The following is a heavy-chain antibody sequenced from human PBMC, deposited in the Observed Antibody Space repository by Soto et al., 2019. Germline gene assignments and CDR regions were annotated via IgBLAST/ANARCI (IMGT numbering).Heavy chain of an antibody. CDR3: ARGRRFCSSTSCSYYFDI. V-gene: IGHV1-8*01. J-gene: IGHJ4*02. CDR2: MNPNSGNT. CDR1: GYTFTTYH. D-gene: IGHD2-2*01. Sequence: VQLVQSGAEVKKPGASVKVSCKTSGYTFTTYHINWVRQAAGQGVEWMGWMNPNSGNTGLVQKVQGRLTMTRNTSITTAYMELSSLRSEDTAIYYCARGRRFCSSTSCSYYFDIWGQGTLVTVSS.